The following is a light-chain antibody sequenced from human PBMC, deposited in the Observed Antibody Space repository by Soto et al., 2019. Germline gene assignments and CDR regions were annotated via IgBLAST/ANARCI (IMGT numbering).Light chain of an antibody. V-gene: IGKV3-15*01. CDR2: GAS. CDR3: QQYDNWPPT. Sequence: EIVMTQSPATLSVSPGERATLACRASQSVSSNLALYQQQPGQAPRLLVYGASTRATGIPARFSGSGSGTECTLTISSLQSEDSAVYYCQQYDNWPPTFGGGTKVEIK. J-gene: IGKJ4*01. CDR1: QSVSSN.